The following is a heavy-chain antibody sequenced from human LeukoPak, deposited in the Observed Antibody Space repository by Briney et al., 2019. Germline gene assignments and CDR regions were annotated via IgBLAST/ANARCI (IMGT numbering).Heavy chain of an antibody. Sequence: PGGSLRLSCAAFGFTFSSYEMNWVRQAPGKGLEWVSYISSSGSTIYYADSVKGRFSISRDNAKNSLYLQMNSLRAEDTAVYYCARQRPGYSPRWGQGTLVTVSS. D-gene: IGHD6-13*01. CDR2: ISSSGSTI. V-gene: IGHV3-48*03. J-gene: IGHJ4*02. CDR1: GFTFSSYE. CDR3: ARQRPGYSPR.